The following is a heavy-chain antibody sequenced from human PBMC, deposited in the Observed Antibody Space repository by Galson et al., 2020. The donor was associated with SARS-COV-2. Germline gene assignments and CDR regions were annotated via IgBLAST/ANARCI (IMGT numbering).Heavy chain of an antibody. D-gene: IGHD3-10*01. CDR1: GGSISSGDYY. J-gene: IGHJ4*02. CDR3: ARARTVLTPEFFDY. V-gene: IGHV4-30-4*01. Sequence: SETLSLTCTVSGGSISSGDYYWSWIRQPPGKGLEWIGYSYYNGYTYYTPSLKSRVTISIDTSNNQFSLKLSSVTAADMAVYYCARARTVLTPEFFDYWGQGILVAVSS. CDR2: SYYNGYT.